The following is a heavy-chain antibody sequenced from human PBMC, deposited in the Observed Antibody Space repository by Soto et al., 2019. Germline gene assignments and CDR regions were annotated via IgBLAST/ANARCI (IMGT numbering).Heavy chain of an antibody. Sequence: SVKVSCKASGGTFSSYAISWVRQAPGQGLEWMGGIIPIFGTANYAQKFKGRVTITADESTSTAYMELSSLRSEDTAVFYCALFHLLDSSSWYGWTIDYWGQGAVVTVSS. CDR3: ALFHLLDSSSWYGWTIDY. CDR1: GGTFSSYA. V-gene: IGHV1-69*13. CDR2: IIPIFGTA. J-gene: IGHJ4*02. D-gene: IGHD6-13*01.